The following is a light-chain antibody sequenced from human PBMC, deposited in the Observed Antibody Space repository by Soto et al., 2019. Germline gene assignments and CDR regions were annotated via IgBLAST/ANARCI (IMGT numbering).Light chain of an antibody. CDR1: QSISIW. Sequence: DIQMTQSPSSLSASVGDRVTITCRATQSISIWLVWYQHKPGKAPKLLIYDASTLESGVPSRFSGSGSGTEFTLTISSLQPDDFATYYCQQYGGTYTFGQGTKLEI. V-gene: IGKV1-5*01. CDR3: QQYGGTYT. CDR2: DAS. J-gene: IGKJ2*01.